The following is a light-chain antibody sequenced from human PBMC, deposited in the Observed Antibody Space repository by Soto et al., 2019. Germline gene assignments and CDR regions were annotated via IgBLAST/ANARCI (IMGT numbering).Light chain of an antibody. CDR2: EVS. CDR3: SSYTSSRTRV. J-gene: IGLJ1*01. V-gene: IGLV2-14*01. CDR1: SSDVGGYNY. Sequence: QSVLTQPASVSGSPGQSITISCTGTSSDVGGYNYVSWYQQHPGKAPKLMIYEVSNRPSGVSTRFSGSKSGNTASLTISGLQAEDDADYYCSSYTSSRTRVFGTGTKVTVL.